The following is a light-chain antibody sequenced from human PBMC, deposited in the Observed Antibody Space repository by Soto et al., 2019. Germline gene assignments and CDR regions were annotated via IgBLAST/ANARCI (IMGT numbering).Light chain of an antibody. Sequence: QSALTQPPSASGSPGQSVTISCTGTSSDVGAYDRVSWYQQHPGKPPKLIIYAVTDRTSGVPDRFSGSKSGNTDSLTISGLQAEDEADYYCSSYTSSSTHWVFGGGTKLTVL. CDR2: AVT. CDR1: SSDVGAYDR. CDR3: SSYTSSSTHWV. V-gene: IGLV2-18*02. J-gene: IGLJ3*02.